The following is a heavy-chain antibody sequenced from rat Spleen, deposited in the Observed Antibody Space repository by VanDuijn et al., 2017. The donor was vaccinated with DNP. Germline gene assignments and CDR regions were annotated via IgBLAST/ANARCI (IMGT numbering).Heavy chain of an antibody. D-gene: IGHD4-3*01. V-gene: IGHV3-3*01. Sequence: EVQLQESGPGLVKPSQSLSLTCSVTGYSITSSYRWNWIRKFPGNKLEWMGYINSEGSTYYNPSLKSPISITRDTSKNQFFLQVNSVTTEDTATYYCARSDNSGSKWNYWGHGVMVTVSS. CDR2: INSEGST. CDR1: GYSITSSYR. CDR3: ARSDNSGSKWNY. J-gene: IGHJ2*01.